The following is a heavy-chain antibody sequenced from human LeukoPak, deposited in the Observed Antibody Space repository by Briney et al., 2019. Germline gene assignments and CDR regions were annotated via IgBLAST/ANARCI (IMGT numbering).Heavy chain of an antibody. CDR3: AAHPRCSSTSCYPYYYYYYMDV. V-gene: IGHV1-18*01. D-gene: IGHD2-2*01. CDR2: ISAYNGNT. CDR1: GYTFTSYG. Sequence: ASVKVSCKASGYTFTSYGISWVRQAPGQGLEWMGWISAYNGNTNYAQKLQGRVTMTTDTSTSTAYMELRSLRSDDTAVYYCAAHPRCSSTSCYPYYYYYYMDVWGKGTTVTVSS. J-gene: IGHJ6*03.